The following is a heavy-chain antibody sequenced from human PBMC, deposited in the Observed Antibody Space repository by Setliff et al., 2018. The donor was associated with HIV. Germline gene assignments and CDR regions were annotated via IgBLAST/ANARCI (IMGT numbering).Heavy chain of an antibody. Sequence: QPGGSLRLSCAASGFTFSDFAMHWVRQAPGKGLEWVSAIDPTGTYTYYADAVKGRFTISRDNFRNTLSLQMNSLTAEDSAIYYCEKGSPIPDWGQGTLVTVSS. J-gene: IGHJ4*02. V-gene: IGHV3-23*05. D-gene: IGHD2-21*01. CDR1: GFTFSDFA. CDR2: IDPTGTYT. CDR3: EKGSPIPD.